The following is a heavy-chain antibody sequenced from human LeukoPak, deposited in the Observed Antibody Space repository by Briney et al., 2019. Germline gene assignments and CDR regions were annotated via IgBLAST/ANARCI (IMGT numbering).Heavy chain of an antibody. Sequence: RLSCAASRFTLDDYAMECVRHAAKDGLGWVSGISWNSGSIGYADSVKGRFTISRDNAKHSLYLQMNSLRAEDMALYYCAKDLGVAGLGYFDLWGRGPLVTASS. V-gene: IGHV3-9*03. J-gene: IGHJ2*01. D-gene: IGHD6-19*01. CDR1: RFTLDDYA. CDR3: AKDLGVAGLGYFDL. CDR2: ISWNSGSI.